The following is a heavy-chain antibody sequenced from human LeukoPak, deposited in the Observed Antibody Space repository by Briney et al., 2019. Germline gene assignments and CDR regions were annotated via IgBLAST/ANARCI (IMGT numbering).Heavy chain of an antibody. CDR2: INRDGTGT. V-gene: IGHV3-74*01. CDR3: ARGLSYAVAYGDY. CDR1: GFAFSTYW. J-gene: IGHJ4*02. Sequence: SGGSLRLSCAASGFAFSTYWFHWVRQTPGQGLVWVAAINRDGTGTSHADSVRGRFTVSRDNAKNTLYLQLNSLRADDTAVYYCARGLSYAVAYGDYWGQGTLVTVSS. D-gene: IGHD6-19*01.